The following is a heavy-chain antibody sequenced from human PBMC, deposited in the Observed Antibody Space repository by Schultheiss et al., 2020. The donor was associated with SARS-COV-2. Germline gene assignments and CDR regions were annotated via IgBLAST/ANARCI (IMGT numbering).Heavy chain of an antibody. J-gene: IGHJ4*02. CDR1: GFTFGDYA. V-gene: IGHV3-30*04. CDR2: ISYDGSNK. D-gene: IGHD4/OR15-4a*01. Sequence: GESLKISCTASGFTFGDYAMSWVRQAPGKGLEWVAVISYDGSNKYYADSVKGRFTISRDNAKNSLYLQLNSLRAEDTAVYYCVRDQGQDYGPYDYWGQGTLVTVSS. CDR3: VRDQGQDYGPYDY.